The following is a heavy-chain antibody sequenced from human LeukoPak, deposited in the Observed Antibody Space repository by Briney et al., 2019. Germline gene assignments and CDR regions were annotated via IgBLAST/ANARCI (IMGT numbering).Heavy chain of an antibody. D-gene: IGHD5-18*01. CDR2: IYYSGST. J-gene: IGHJ4*02. CDR1: GGSISSSSYY. Sequence: PSETLSLTCTVSGGSISSSSYYWGWIRQPPGKGLEWIGSIYYSGSTYYNPSLKSRVTISVDTSKNQFSLKLSSVTAADTAVYYCARDLGYSYGYHDYWGQGTLVTVSS. CDR3: ARDLGYSYGYHDY. V-gene: IGHV4-39*02.